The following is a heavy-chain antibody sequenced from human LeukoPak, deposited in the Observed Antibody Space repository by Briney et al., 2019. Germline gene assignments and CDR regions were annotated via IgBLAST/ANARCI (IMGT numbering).Heavy chain of an antibody. D-gene: IGHD6-6*01. CDR2: IKRDGSEK. V-gene: IGHV3-7*01. J-gene: IGHJ4*02. CDR1: GFTFSSYW. Sequence: GGSLRLSCAASGFTFSSYWMSWVRQAPGKGLEWVANIKRDGSEKYYVDSVKGRFTISRDNTKNPLHLQMNSLRAEDTAMYFCARDRGRYSSSSAPLDYWGQGTLVTVSS. CDR3: ARDRGRYSSSSAPLDY.